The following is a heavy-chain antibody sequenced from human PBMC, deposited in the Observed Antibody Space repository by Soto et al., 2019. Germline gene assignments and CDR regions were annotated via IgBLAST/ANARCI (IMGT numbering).Heavy chain of an antibody. CDR2: ISGSGGST. CDR3: AKLLYYYYDNFSDSYYYYGMDV. CDR1: GFTFSSYA. Sequence: VGSLRLSCAASGFTFSSYAMSWVRQAPGKGLEWVSAISGSGGSTYYADSVKGRFTISRDNSKNTLYLQMNSLRAEDTAVYYCAKLLYYYYDNFSDSYYYYGMDVWGQGTTVTVSS. J-gene: IGHJ6*02. V-gene: IGHV3-23*01. D-gene: IGHD3-22*01.